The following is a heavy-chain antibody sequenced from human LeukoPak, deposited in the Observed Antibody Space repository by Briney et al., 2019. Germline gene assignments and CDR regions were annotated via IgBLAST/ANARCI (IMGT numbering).Heavy chain of an antibody. J-gene: IGHJ4*02. Sequence: ASVKVSCKASGYTFTGHYMHWVRQAPGQGLEWMGWMNPNSGNTGYAQKFQGRVTMTRNTSISTAYMELSSLRSEDTAVYYCASYGDWDFDYWGQGTLVTVSS. CDR3: ASYGDWDFDY. CDR1: GYTFTGHY. CDR2: MNPNSGNT. D-gene: IGHD4-17*01. V-gene: IGHV1-8*02.